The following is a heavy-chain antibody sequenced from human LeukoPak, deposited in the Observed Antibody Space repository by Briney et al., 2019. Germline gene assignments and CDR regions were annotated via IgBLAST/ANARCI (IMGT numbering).Heavy chain of an antibody. Sequence: PSETLSLTCTVSGGSISSYYWSWIRQPPGKGLEWIGYIYYSGSTNYNPSLKSRVTISVDTSKNQFSLKLSSVTAADTAVYYCARRPTMIVVTDAFDIWGQGTMVTVSS. D-gene: IGHD3-22*01. V-gene: IGHV4-59*08. CDR2: IYYSGST. CDR3: ARRPTMIVVTDAFDI. CDR1: GGSISSYY. J-gene: IGHJ3*02.